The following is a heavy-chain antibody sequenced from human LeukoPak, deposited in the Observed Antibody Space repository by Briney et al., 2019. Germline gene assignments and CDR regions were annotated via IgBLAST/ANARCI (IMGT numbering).Heavy chain of an antibody. CDR1: GFTFSSYS. V-gene: IGHV3-21*04. J-gene: IGHJ4*02. CDR2: ISSSSSYI. CDR3: AKGRSRYYDFWSGPSDY. D-gene: IGHD3-3*01. Sequence: GGSLRLSCAASGFTFSSYSMNWVRQAPGKGLEWVSSISSSSSYIYYADSVKGRFTISRDNAKNSLYLQMNSLRAEDTAVYYCAKGRSRYYDFWSGPSDYWGQGTLVTVSS.